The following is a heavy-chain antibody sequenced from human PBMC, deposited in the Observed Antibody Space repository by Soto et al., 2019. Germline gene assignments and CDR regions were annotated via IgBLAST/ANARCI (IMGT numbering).Heavy chain of an antibody. CDR3: ASGNEVVSCMDV. CDR1: GYTFTRYY. J-gene: IGHJ6*02. Sequence: AAVKVSCKASGYTFTRYYMNWVLQATGQGLEWMGWMNPNSGNTGYAQKFQGRVTMTRNTYISTAYMELSTLRSADTAVYYCASGNEVVSCMDVWGQGTMVTVSS. V-gene: IGHV1-8*01. CDR2: MNPNSGNT. D-gene: IGHD2-15*01.